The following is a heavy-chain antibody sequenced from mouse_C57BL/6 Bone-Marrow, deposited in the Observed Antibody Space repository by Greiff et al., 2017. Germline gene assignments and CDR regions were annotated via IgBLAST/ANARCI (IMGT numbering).Heavy chain of an antibody. CDR2: IDPSDSYT. V-gene: IGHV1-59*01. D-gene: IGHD3-3*01. CDR1: GYTFTSYW. Sequence: QVQLQQPGAELVRPGTSVKLSCKASGYTFTSYWMHWVKQRPGQGLEWIGVIDPSDSYTNYNQKFKGKATLTVDKSSSTAYMQISRLTSEDSAVYYCQAGTSYWGQGTTLTVSS. CDR3: QAGTSY. J-gene: IGHJ2*01.